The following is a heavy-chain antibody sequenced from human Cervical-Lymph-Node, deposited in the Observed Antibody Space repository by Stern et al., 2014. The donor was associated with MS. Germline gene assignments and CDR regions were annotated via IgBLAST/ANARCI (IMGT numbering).Heavy chain of an antibody. D-gene: IGHD1-7*01. J-gene: IGHJ4*02. CDR1: GFTFSNYG. CDR2: IWYDGNKK. Sequence: VQLEESGGGVVQPGRSLRLSCAASGFTFSNYGMHWVRQAPGKGLEWLAVIWYDGNKKYYADSVKGRFTISRDNSKNTLFLQMSSLTAEDTALYYCARGNWNYEGMGYWGQGTLATVSS. CDR3: ARGNWNYEGMGY. V-gene: IGHV3-33*01.